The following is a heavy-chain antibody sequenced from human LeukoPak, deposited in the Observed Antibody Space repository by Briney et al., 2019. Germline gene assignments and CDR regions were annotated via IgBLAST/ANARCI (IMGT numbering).Heavy chain of an antibody. D-gene: IGHD4-17*01. CDR2: IYSGGST. V-gene: IGHV3-53*01. CDR3: ARSYGDYAGINWFDP. CDR1: GFTVSNNY. J-gene: IGHJ5*02. Sequence: PGGSLRLSCAASGFTVSNNYMSWVRQAPGKGLEWVSVIYSGGSTYYADSVKGRFTISRDNSKNTLYLQMNSLRAEDTAVYYCARSYGDYAGINWFDPWGQGTLVTVSS.